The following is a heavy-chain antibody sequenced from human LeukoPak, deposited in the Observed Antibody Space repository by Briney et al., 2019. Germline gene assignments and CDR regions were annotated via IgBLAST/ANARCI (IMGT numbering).Heavy chain of an antibody. Sequence: GGSLRLSCAASGFTFSNYWIHWVRQAPGKGLVWVSRISTDGSSTRYADSVKGRFTMSRDNAKNSLYLQMNSLRAEDTAVYYCARDLSSSSTAYFQHWGQGTLVTVSS. CDR2: ISTDGSST. J-gene: IGHJ1*01. CDR3: ARDLSSSSTAYFQH. V-gene: IGHV3-74*01. CDR1: GFTFSNYW. D-gene: IGHD6-6*01.